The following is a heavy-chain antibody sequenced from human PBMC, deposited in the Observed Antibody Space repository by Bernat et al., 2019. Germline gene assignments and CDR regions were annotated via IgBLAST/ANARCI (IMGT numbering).Heavy chain of an antibody. Sequence: QVQLQESGPGLVKPSETLSLTCTVSGGSISSYYWSWIRQPPGKGLEWIGYIYYSGSTNYNPSLKSRVTISVDTSKNPFSLKPTFVTAADTAVYYCASVFGGNSAYWYFDLWGRGTLVTVSS. J-gene: IGHJ2*01. V-gene: IGHV4-59*01. CDR2: IYYSGST. CDR3: ASVFGGNSAYWYFDL. D-gene: IGHD4-23*01. CDR1: GGSISSYY.